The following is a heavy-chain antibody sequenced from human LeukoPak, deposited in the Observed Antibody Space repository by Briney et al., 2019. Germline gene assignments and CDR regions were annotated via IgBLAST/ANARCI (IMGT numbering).Heavy chain of an antibody. CDR1: GFIFSNYA. J-gene: IGHJ5*02. Sequence: QSEGSLRLSCTASGFIFSNYAMHWVRQAPGKGLEWVAVIFYDGSNKYYADSVKGRFTISRDNSKNTLYLQMNSLRTEDTAVYYCLPDWFDPWGQGTLVTVSS. V-gene: IGHV3-30*04. CDR2: IFYDGSNK. CDR3: LPDWFDP.